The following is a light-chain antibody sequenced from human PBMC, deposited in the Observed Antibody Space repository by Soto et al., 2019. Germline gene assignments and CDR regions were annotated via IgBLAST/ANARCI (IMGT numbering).Light chain of an antibody. CDR3: QQCDSWPLT. CDR2: GAS. CDR1: QSVSSN. V-gene: IGKV3-15*01. J-gene: IGKJ4*01. Sequence: EIVMTQSPATLSVSPGERATLSCRASQSVSSNLAWYQQKPGQAPRLLIYGASTRATGIPARFSGSGSGTEFTLTISGLQSDDFAVYYCQQCDSWPLTFGGGTKVDIK.